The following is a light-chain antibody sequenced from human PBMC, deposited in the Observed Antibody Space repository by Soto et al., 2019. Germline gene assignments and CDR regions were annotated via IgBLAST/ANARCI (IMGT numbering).Light chain of an antibody. CDR1: QSISSW. Sequence: DIQMTQSPSTLSASVGDRVTITCRASQSISSWLAWYQQKPGKAPKLLIYKASSLESEVPSRFSGSGSGTEFTLTISSLQPDDFATYYCQQYNSYLFTFGPGTKVDIK. J-gene: IGKJ3*01. V-gene: IGKV1-5*03. CDR3: QQYNSYLFT. CDR2: KAS.